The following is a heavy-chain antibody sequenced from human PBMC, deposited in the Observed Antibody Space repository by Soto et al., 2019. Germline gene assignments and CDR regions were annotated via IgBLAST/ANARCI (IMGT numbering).Heavy chain of an antibody. J-gene: IGHJ4*02. CDR2: IHHSGST. CDR1: GGSISSSNW. V-gene: IGHV4-4*02. D-gene: IGHD4-4*01. CDR3: ASLGPTVSALDS. Sequence: SETLSLTCVVSGGSISSSNWWSWVRQPSGRGLEWIGEIHHSGSTNYNPSLKSQVAISVDKSKNQFSLKLGSVTAADTAVCHCASLGPTVSALDSLGPGTLVTVSS.